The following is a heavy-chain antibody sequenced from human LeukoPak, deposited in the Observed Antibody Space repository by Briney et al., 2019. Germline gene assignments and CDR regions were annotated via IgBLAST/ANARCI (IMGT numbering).Heavy chain of an antibody. CDR3: ARGYGSGSYLPYYYYGMDV. J-gene: IGHJ6*02. V-gene: IGHV4-59*08. D-gene: IGHD3-10*01. CDR2: IYYSGST. CDR1: GGSISSYY. Sequence: SETLSLTCTVSGGSISSYYRSWIRQPPGKGLEWIGYIYYSGSTNYNPSLKSRVTISVDTSKNQFSLKLSSVTAADTAVYYCARGYGSGSYLPYYYYGMDVWGQGTTVTVSS.